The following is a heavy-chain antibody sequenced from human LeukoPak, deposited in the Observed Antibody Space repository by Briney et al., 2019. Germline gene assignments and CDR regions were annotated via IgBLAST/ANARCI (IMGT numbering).Heavy chain of an antibody. D-gene: IGHD2-2*01. CDR1: GVSVSSASYY. Sequence: PSETLSLTCTVSGVSVSSASYYWSWIRQPPGQGLEWIGFIYYSGTTKYNPSLKSRVTISIDTSRNQFSLKLNSVTAADTAVYYGARDRCTSTNCYAGYYYGTDVWGQGNTVTVSS. V-gene: IGHV4-61*01. CDR2: IYYSGTT. CDR3: ARDRCTSTNCYAGYYYGTDV. J-gene: IGHJ6*02.